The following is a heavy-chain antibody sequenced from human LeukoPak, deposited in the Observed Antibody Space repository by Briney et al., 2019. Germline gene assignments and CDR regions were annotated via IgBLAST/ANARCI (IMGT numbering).Heavy chain of an antibody. CDR1: GYTFTGYY. J-gene: IGHJ6*03. CDR2: INPNSGGT. Sequence: ASVKVSCKASGYTFTGYYMHWVRQAPGQGLEWMGWINPNSGGTNYAQKFQGRVTMTRDTSISTAYKELSRLRSDDTAVYYCARTNFPIAAAEIRYYYYYMDVWGKGTTVTVSS. D-gene: IGHD6-13*01. V-gene: IGHV1-2*02. CDR3: ARTNFPIAAAEIRYYYYYMDV.